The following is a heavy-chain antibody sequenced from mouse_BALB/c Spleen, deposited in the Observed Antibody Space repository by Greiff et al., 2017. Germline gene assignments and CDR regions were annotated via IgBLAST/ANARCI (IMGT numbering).Heavy chain of an antibody. V-gene: IGHV5-6*01. J-gene: IGHJ4*01. CDR3: ARGGAYDYDEGLYAMDY. CDR1: GFTFSSYG. Sequence: VQLQQSGGDLVKPGGSLKLSCAASGFTFSSYGMSWVRQTPDKRLEWVATISSGGSYTYYPDSVKGRFTISRDNAKNTLYLQMSSLKSEDTAMYYCARGGAYDYDEGLYAMDYWGQGTSVTVSS. D-gene: IGHD2-4*01. CDR2: ISSGGSYT.